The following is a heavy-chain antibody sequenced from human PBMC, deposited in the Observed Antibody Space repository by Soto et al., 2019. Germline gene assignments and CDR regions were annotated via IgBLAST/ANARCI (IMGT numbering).Heavy chain of an antibody. Sequence: SETLSLTCTVSGGSISSNNYYWSCIRQPPGKGLEWIGYIFYSGSTYYNPSLQSRVTISADTAKNQFSLKLSSVTAADTAVYYCATDLDFGMEVWGQGTTVTVSS. V-gene: IGHV4-30-4*01. CDR3: ATDLDFGMEV. J-gene: IGHJ6*02. CDR1: GGSISSNNYY. CDR2: IFYSGST.